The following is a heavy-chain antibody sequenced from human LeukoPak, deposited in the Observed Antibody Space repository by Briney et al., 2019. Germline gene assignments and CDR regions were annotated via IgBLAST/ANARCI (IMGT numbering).Heavy chain of an antibody. CDR1: GGTFSSYA. CDR3: ARGVVVVPAAIHWFDP. Sequence: ASVKVSCKASGGTFSSYAISWVRQAPGQGLEWMGRIIPILGIANYAQKFQGRVTITADKSTSTAYMELSSLRSEDTDVYYCARGVVVVPAAIHWFDPWGKGTLVTVSS. CDR2: IIPILGIA. V-gene: IGHV1-69*04. J-gene: IGHJ5*02. D-gene: IGHD2-2*02.